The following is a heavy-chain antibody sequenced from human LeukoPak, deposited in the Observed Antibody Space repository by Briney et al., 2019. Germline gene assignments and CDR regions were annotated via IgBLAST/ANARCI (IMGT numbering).Heavy chain of an antibody. CDR3: AKDRKSATTLFWFDP. Sequence: GGSLRLSCAASGFTFSSYAMSWVRQAPGKGLEWVSAISGSGGGTYCADSVKGRFTISRDNSKNTLYLQMNSLRAEDTAVYYCAKDRKSATTLFWFDPWGQGTLVTVSS. CDR1: GFTFSSYA. J-gene: IGHJ5*02. CDR2: ISGSGGGT. D-gene: IGHD1-26*01. V-gene: IGHV3-23*01.